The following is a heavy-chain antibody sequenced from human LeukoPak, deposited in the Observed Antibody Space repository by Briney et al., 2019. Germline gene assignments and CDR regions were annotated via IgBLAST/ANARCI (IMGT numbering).Heavy chain of an antibody. J-gene: IGHJ4*02. CDR2: IYYSGST. CDR3: ASGYYGSGTNY. V-gene: IGHV4-39*01. CDR1: GGSISSSSYY. Sequence: SETLSLTCTVSGGSISSSSYYWGWIRQPPGKGLEWIGSIYYSGSTYYNPSLKSRVTISVDTSKNQFSLKLSSVTAADTAVYYCASGYYGSGTNYWGQGTLVTVSS. D-gene: IGHD3-10*01.